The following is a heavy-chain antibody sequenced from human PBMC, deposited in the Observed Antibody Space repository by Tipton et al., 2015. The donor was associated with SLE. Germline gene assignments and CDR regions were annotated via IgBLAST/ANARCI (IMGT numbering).Heavy chain of an antibody. CDR3: ARGILEPGDY. CDR2: INHSGST. D-gene: IGHD1-1*01. CDR1: GDSIAGFGYY. Sequence: TLSLTCAVSGDSIAGFGYYWGWIRQSPGKGLEWIGEINHSGSTNYNPSLKSRVTISVDTSKNQFSLKLSSVTAADTAVYYCARGILEPGDYWGQGTLVTVSS. V-gene: IGHV4-34*01. J-gene: IGHJ4*02.